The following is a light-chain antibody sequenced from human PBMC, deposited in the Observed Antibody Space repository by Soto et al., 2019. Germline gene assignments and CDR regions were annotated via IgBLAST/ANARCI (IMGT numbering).Light chain of an antibody. CDR1: SSNIGAGYV. CDR3: RSYDSSLSGYV. CDR2: AYS. Sequence: QSVLTQTPSVSVAPGQWVTISCTGSSSNIGAGYVVHWYQQLPGPAPKLLIYAYSIPPSGVPSPCSRSKSGTSASLAMTGLQAEDEADYYCRSYDSSLSGYVFGTGTKVTVL. J-gene: IGLJ1*01. V-gene: IGLV1-40*01.